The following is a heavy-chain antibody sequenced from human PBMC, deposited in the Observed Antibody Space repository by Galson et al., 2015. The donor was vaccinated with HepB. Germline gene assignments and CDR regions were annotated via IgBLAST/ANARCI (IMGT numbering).Heavy chain of an antibody. J-gene: IGHJ2*01. CDR3: ARHRKGDGYQLWDFDL. CDR1: GGSLITTRYY. Sequence: TLSLTCSASGGSLITTRYYWAWVRQPPGKPLEWIGSMYYSGDSYYNPSLRSRVTLSVDTSQNQFSLRLTSVTATDTATYYCARHRKGDGYQLWDFDLCGRGTLVTVFS. D-gene: IGHD2-2*01. V-gene: IGHV4-39*01. CDR2: MYYSGDS.